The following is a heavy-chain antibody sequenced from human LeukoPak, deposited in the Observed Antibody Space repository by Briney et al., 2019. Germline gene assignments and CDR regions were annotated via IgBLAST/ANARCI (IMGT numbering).Heavy chain of an antibody. V-gene: IGHV3-30*18. D-gene: IGHD6-19*01. CDR2: ISSDGSHK. CDR1: GFIFSNYC. Sequence: GGSLRLSCAASGFIFSNYCIHWVRQAPGKGLEWVAVISSDGSHKSYTDSLKGRFTISRDNSKNTLYLQMNSLRTEDTAVYYCANTRGSGWYFNYWGQGALVTVSS. CDR3: ANTRGSGWYFNY. J-gene: IGHJ4*02.